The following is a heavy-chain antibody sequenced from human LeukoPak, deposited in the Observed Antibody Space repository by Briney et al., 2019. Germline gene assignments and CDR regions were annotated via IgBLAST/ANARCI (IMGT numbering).Heavy chain of an antibody. CDR3: ARGGEGIAVAE. Sequence: GGSLRLSCAASGYTFTSYAMHWVRQAPGQRLEWMGWINAGNGNTKYSQKFQGRVTITRDTSASTAYMELSSLRSEDTAVYYCARGGEGIAVAEWGQGTLVTVSS. V-gene: IGHV1-3*01. J-gene: IGHJ4*02. CDR1: GYTFTSYA. D-gene: IGHD6-19*01. CDR2: INAGNGNT.